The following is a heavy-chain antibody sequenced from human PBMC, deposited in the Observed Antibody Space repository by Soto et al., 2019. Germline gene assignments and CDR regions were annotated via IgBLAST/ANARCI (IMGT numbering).Heavy chain of an antibody. J-gene: IGHJ6*02. CDR3: VRQGFGNLHGLVDV. CDR1: GVSSGNYK. V-gene: IGHV4-59*08. Sequence: QVQLQESGPGLVNPSETLSLTCTVSGVSSGNYKWSWIRQSPGKGLEWIGCIDDGGSTSYNPSLKSRVTMSVDTSTRQFSLNLRSVTAADTAVYYCVRQGFGNLHGLVDVWGQGTTVTVSS. D-gene: IGHD3-10*01. CDR2: IDDGGST.